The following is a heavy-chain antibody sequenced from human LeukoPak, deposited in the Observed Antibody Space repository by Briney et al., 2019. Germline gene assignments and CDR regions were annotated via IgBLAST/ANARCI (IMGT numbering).Heavy chain of an antibody. V-gene: IGHV3-9*01. CDR1: GFTFDDYA. Sequence: PGGSLRLSCAASGFTFDDYAMHWVRQAPGKGLEWGSGISWNSGSIGYADSVKGRFTISRDNAKNSLYLQMNSLRAEDTALYYCANSEGVATAFDYWGQGTLVTVSS. CDR3: ANSEGVATAFDY. D-gene: IGHD5-12*01. J-gene: IGHJ4*02. CDR2: ISWNSGSI.